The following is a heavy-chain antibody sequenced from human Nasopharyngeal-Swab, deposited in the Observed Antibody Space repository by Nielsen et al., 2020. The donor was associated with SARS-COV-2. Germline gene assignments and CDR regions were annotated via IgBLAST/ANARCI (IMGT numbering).Heavy chain of an antibody. Sequence: ASVKVSCKASGYTFTSYAMHWERQAPGQRLEWMGWINAGNGNTKYSQKFQGRVTITRDTSASTAYMELSSLRSEDTAVYYCARSTYYYDSSGYSFDYWGQGTLVTVSS. CDR3: ARSTYYYDSSGYSFDY. CDR1: GYTFTSYA. CDR2: INAGNGNT. D-gene: IGHD3-22*01. J-gene: IGHJ4*02. V-gene: IGHV1-3*01.